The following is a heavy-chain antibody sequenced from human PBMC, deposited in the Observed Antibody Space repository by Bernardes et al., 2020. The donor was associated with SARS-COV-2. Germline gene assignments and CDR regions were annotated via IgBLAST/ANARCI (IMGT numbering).Heavy chain of an antibody. V-gene: IGHV3-74*03. J-gene: IGHJ3*01. CDR3: VTLGQLVLYASDV. Sequence: GGSLRLSCVASGFPFTNYWMNWVRQAPGKGLVWVSRISGDGSAASYADSVRGRFTMSRDNSRNTVYLHMTSLRADDTAMYYCVTLGQLVLYASDVRGQGTMVSVSS. CDR1: GFPFTNYW. D-gene: IGHD6-6*01. CDR2: ISGDGSAA.